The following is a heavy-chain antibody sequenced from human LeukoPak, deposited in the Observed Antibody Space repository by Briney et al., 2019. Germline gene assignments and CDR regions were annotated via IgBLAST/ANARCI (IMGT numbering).Heavy chain of an antibody. D-gene: IGHD3-22*01. Sequence: GGSLRLSCAASGFTFSSYGMSWVRQASGKGLEWVSAISSRGGDTYYADPAKGRFTISRDNSNNTLFLQMNSLRAEDTAVYYCAKDKTRIDSSFDYWGQGALVTVSS. J-gene: IGHJ4*02. CDR1: GFTFSSYG. CDR3: AKDKTRIDSSFDY. CDR2: ISSRGGDT. V-gene: IGHV3-23*01.